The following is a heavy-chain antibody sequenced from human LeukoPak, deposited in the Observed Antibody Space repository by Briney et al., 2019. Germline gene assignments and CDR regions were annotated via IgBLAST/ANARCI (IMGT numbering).Heavy chain of an antibody. V-gene: IGHV4-61*02. CDR2: IYTLGST. J-gene: IGHJ3*02. CDR1: GGSFSRGYYH. CDR3: ARSIAIFGVVIGDAFDI. D-gene: IGHD3-3*01. Sequence: SETLSLTCTVSGGSFSRGYYHWHWIRQPAGKGLEWIGCIYTLGSTNYNPSLKSRVTISVDASENQFSLKLNSVTAADTALYYCARSIAIFGVVIGDAFDIWGQGTMVTVSS.